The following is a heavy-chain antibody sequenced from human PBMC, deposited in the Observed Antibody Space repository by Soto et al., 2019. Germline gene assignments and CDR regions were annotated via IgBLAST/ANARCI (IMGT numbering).Heavy chain of an antibody. CDR3: AMDYFDSSDYTTHWGAP. CDR1: GDSISNSRFY. Sequence: SETLSLTCGVSGDSISNSRFYWAWIRQPPGEGLEWIGSIYHTGNAYYNPSLKSRVTISVDTSKNQFSLKVTSVTAADTALYYCAMDYFDSSDYTTHWGAPWGQVTLVTVS. CDR2: IYHTGNA. D-gene: IGHD3-22*01. J-gene: IGHJ5*02. V-gene: IGHV4-39*01.